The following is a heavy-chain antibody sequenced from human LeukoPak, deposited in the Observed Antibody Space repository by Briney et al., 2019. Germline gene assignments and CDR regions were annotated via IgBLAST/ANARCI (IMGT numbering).Heavy chain of an antibody. CDR1: GGTFSSYA. D-gene: IGHD5-24*01. J-gene: IGHJ4*02. CDR2: IIPIFGTA. V-gene: IGHV1-69*05. Sequence: ASVKVSCKASGGTFSSYAISWVRQAPGQGLEWMGGIIPIFGTANYAQKFQGRVTITTDESTSTAYMELSSLRSEGTAVYYCASSRGGYNYSFDYWGQGTLVTVSS. CDR3: ASSRGGYNYSFDY.